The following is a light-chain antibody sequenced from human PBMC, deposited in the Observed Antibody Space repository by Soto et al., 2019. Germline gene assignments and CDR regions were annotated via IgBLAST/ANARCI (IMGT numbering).Light chain of an antibody. Sequence: EFVLTQSPATLSLSPGERATLSCMASQSVRTSLAWYQHKPGQAPRLVIYDASLRANGVPARFGGSGSGTDFTLTINSLEPEDFAVYYCQQRNVWPPITFGQGTRLEIK. V-gene: IGKV3-11*01. CDR1: QSVRTS. J-gene: IGKJ5*01. CDR2: DAS. CDR3: QQRNVWPPIT.